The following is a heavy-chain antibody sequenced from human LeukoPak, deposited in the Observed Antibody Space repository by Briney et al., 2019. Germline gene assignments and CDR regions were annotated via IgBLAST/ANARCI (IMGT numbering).Heavy chain of an antibody. D-gene: IGHD2-21*01. J-gene: IGHJ4*02. CDR2: IHTDGRTT. CDR3: ARGGPTQYSWFDY. V-gene: IGHV3-74*01. CDR1: GFTLSNYW. Sequence: KPGGSLRLSCAASGFTLSNYWMRWVRQVPGEGLVWVSHIHTDGRTTGYADSVKGRFTISRDNSKNTLYLQMNSLRAEDTAVYYCARGGPTQYSWFDYWGQGTLVTVSS.